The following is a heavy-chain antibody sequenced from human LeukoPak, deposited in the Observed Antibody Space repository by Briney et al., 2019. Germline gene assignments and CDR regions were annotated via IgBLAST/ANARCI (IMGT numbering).Heavy chain of an antibody. D-gene: IGHD1-26*01. CDR2: IYYSGST. V-gene: IGHV4-39*07. CDR1: GGSISSSSYY. J-gene: IGHJ4*02. CDR3: ARDRGGSYYHFDS. Sequence: PSETLSLTCTVSGGSISSSSYYWGWIRQPPGKGLEWIGSIYYSGSTYYNPSLKSRVTISVDTSKNQFSLKLSSVTTADTAVYYCARDRGGSYYHFDSWGQGTLVTVSS.